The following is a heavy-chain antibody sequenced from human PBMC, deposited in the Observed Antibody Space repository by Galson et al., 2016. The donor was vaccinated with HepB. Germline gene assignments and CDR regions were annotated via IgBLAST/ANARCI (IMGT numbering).Heavy chain of an antibody. V-gene: IGHV3-23*01. CDR1: GFSFSDYG. CDR3: AKGLQYYSYALDV. CDR2: SSGGDYST. Sequence: SLRLSCAASGFSFSDYGMSWVRQAPGKGLEWVSTSSGGDYSTYYADSVKGRFTISRDNSKNTLDLQMNSLRAEDTAINYCAKGLQYYSYALDVWGQGTTVTGSS. J-gene: IGHJ6*02.